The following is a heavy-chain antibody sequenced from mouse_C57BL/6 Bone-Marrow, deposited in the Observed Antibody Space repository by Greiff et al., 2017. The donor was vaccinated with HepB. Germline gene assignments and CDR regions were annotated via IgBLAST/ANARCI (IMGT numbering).Heavy chain of an antibody. Sequence: QVQLQQSGPELVKPGASVKISCKASGYAFSSSRMNWVKQRPGKGLEWIGRIYPGDGDTNYNGKFKGKATLTADKSSSTAYMQLSSLTSEDSAVYFCARGNYGSLYAMDYWGQGTSVTVSS. V-gene: IGHV1-82*01. CDR2: IYPGDGDT. CDR3: ARGNYGSLYAMDY. J-gene: IGHJ4*01. D-gene: IGHD1-1*01. CDR1: GYAFSSSR.